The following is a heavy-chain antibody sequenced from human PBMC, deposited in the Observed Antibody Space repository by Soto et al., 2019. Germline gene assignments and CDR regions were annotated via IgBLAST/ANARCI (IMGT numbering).Heavy chain of an antibody. CDR1: GNTFASHG. Sequence: QVQLVQSGPEVKKPGASVKVSCKASGNTFASHGFSWVRQAPGQGLEWMGWISGFNGQTNYALKFQGRVTLTTETSTRTAYMELRSLRSDDTAVYFWARVNPRGVAVVRDYWGQGTLVTVSS. CDR2: ISGFNGQT. V-gene: IGHV1-18*01. J-gene: IGHJ4*02. CDR3: ARVNPRGVAVVRDY. D-gene: IGHD3-10*01.